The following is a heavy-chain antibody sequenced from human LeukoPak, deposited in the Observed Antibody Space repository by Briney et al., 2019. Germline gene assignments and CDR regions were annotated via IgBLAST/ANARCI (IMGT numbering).Heavy chain of an antibody. Sequence: SETLSLTCTVPGGSVSSGSYYWSWIRQPPGKGLEWIGSIYHSGSTYYNPSLKSRVTISVDTSKNQFSLKLSSVTAADTAVYYCARDRGSSGWYDALDIWGQGTMVTVSS. CDR1: GGSVSSGSYY. CDR2: IYHSGST. J-gene: IGHJ3*02. D-gene: IGHD6-19*01. V-gene: IGHV4-39*07. CDR3: ARDRGSSGWYDALDI.